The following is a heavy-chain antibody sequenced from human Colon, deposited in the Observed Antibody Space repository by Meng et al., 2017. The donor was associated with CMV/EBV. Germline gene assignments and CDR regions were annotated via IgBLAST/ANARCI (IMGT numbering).Heavy chain of an antibody. Sequence: GGSLRLSCATSGFSLNDYAINWVRQAPGKGLEWVSAMNIGSTKFYADSVKGRFTVSRDSSTNTVYLQMDSLRVEDTAIYFCAKPGDTAINYYHYGLDVWCQGTTVTVSS. CDR2: MNIGSTK. V-gene: IGHV3-23*01. CDR1: GFSLNDYA. D-gene: IGHD5-18*01. CDR3: AKPGDTAINYYHYGLDV. J-gene: IGHJ6*02.